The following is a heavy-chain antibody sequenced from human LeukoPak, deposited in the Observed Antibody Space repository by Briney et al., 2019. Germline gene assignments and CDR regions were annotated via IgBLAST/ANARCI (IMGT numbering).Heavy chain of an antibody. CDR1: GFTSSSYA. Sequence: SGGSLRLSCAASGFTSSSYAMSWVSHAPRNWMEWVSAISGSGGSTYYADSVKGRFTISRDNSINTLYLQMSSLRAEDAAVYYCAKSGGLSGSGRLGMDVWGQGTTVTVSS. CDR2: ISGSGGST. CDR3: AKSGGLSGSGRLGMDV. J-gene: IGHJ6*02. D-gene: IGHD3-10*01. V-gene: IGHV3-23*01.